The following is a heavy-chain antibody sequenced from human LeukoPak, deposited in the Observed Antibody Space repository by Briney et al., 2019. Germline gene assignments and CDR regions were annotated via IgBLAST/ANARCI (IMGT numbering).Heavy chain of an antibody. J-gene: IGHJ4*02. CDR1: GFTVSSNY. D-gene: IGHD3-10*01. V-gene: IGHV3-53*01. CDR3: ARNAMVRGVIMEG. Sequence: GGSLRLSCAASGFTVSSNYMSWVRQAPGKGLEWVSVIYSGGSTYYADSVKGRFTISRDNSKNTLYLQMNSLRVEDTAVYYCARNAMVRGVIMEGWGQGTLVTVSS. CDR2: IYSGGST.